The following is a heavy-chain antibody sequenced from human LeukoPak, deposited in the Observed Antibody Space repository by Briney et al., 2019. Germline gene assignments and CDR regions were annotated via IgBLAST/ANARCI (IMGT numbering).Heavy chain of an antibody. CDR1: GFTFSNYA. V-gene: IGHV3-23*01. J-gene: IGHJ5*02. Sequence: GGSLRLSCAASGFTFSNYAMSWVRQAPENGLEWVSTISDSGGSTYYADSVKGRFTISRDNSKNTLYLQMNSLRAEDTAIYYCGKDLGRDLLRWFDPWGQGTLVTVSS. CDR3: GKDLGRDLLRWFDP. CDR2: ISDSGGST. D-gene: IGHD1-26*01.